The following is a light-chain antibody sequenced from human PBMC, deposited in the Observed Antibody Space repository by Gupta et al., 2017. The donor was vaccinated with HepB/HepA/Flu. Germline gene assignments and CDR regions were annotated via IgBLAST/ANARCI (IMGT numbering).Light chain of an antibody. CDR3: QQKNSTLFP. J-gene: IGKJ3*01. CDR1: QSVLYSYNNKNY. CDR2: WAS. V-gene: IGKV4-1*01. Sequence: DIVMNQSPYSLSLSIGERATINCKSSQSVLYSYNNKNYLAWYQQKPGQPPKLLIYWASTRESGVPDSFSGSGCGTDFTLTISSRQAEDVAVYYCQQKNSTLFPFGHGTKVDIK.